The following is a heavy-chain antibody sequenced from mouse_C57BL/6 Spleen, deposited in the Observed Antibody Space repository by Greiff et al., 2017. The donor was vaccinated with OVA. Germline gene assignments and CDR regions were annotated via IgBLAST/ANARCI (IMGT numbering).Heavy chain of an antibody. Sequence: VQLQQSGPGMVKPSQSLSLTCTVTGYSITSGYDWHWIRHFPGNKLEWMGYISYSGSTNYNPSLKSRISITHDTSKNHFFLKLNSVTTEDTATYYCARDDYDLFAYWGQGTLVTVSA. V-gene: IGHV3-1*01. CDR1: GYSITSGYD. J-gene: IGHJ3*01. CDR3: ARDDYDLFAY. D-gene: IGHD2-4*01. CDR2: ISYSGST.